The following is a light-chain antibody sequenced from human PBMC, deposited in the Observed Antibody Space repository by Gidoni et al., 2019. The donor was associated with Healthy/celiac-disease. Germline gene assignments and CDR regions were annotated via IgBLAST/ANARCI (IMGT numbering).Light chain of an antibody. CDR2: AAS. CDR1: QGISNY. J-gene: IGKJ3*01. CDR3: QKYNSAPLFT. V-gene: IGKV1-27*01. Sequence: DIQMTQSPSSLSASVGDRVTITCRASQGISNYLAWYQQKPGKVPKLLVYAASTLQSGVPSRFSGSGSGTDFTLTISSLQPEDVATYYCQKYNSAPLFTFGPGTKVDIK.